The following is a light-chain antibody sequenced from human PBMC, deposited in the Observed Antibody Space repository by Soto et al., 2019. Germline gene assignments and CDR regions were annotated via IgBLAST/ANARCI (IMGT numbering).Light chain of an antibody. Sequence: DIQMTQSPSSLSASVGDRVTITCRASQSISTYLNWYQQKPGQAPKLLIYTASTLQGGVPSRFSGSESGTEFNLTLPRPQPEDFATYYCQQSYNSPWTFGQGTKVEIK. J-gene: IGKJ1*01. V-gene: IGKV1-39*01. CDR2: TAS. CDR1: QSISTY. CDR3: QQSYNSPWT.